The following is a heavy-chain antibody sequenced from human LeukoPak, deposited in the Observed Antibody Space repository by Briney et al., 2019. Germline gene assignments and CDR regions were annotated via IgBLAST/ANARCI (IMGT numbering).Heavy chain of an antibody. J-gene: IGHJ3*02. Sequence: SVKVSCKASGGTFSSYTISWVRQAPGQGLEWMGGIIPLFGTPDYAQKFQDRLTITADTSTSTAYMELRSLRSDDTAVYYCARDGHRRYHYDSSGREDAFDIWGQGTMVTVSS. CDR3: ARDGHRRYHYDSSGREDAFDI. CDR1: GGTFSSYT. V-gene: IGHV1-69*06. D-gene: IGHD3-22*01. CDR2: IIPLFGTP.